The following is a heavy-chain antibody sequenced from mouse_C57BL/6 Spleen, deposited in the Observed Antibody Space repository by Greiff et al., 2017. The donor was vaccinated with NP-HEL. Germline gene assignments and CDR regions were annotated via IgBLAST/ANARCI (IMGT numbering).Heavy chain of an antibody. V-gene: IGHV7-3*01. Sequence: EVKVVESGGGLVQPGGSLSLSCAASGFTFTDYYMSWVRQPPGKALEWLGFIRNKANGYTTEYSASVKGRFTTSRDNSQSILYLQMNDLRAEDSATYYSARYRGNGVYYAMDYWGQGTSVTVSS. CDR2: IRNKANGYTT. J-gene: IGHJ4*01. D-gene: IGHD2-1*01. CDR3: ARYRGNGVYYAMDY. CDR1: GFTFTDYY.